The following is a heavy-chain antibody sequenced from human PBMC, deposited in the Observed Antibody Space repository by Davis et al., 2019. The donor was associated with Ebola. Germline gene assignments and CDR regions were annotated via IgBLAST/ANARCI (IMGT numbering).Heavy chain of an antibody. CDR2: IYYSGTT. V-gene: IGHV4-59*01. D-gene: IGHD6-19*01. J-gene: IGHJ4*02. CDR3: ARGSQWLGPDY. Sequence: SETLSLTCTVSGGSFSTYYWSWVQQPPGKGLEWVGYIYYSGTTHYTPSLRGRVTISVDTSKKHFSLKLGSVTAADTAVYYCARGSQWLGPDYWGQGTLVTVSS. CDR1: GGSFSTYY.